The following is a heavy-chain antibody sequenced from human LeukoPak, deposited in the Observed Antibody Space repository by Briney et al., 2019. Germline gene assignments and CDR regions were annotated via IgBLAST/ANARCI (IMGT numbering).Heavy chain of an antibody. CDR3: ARDTLLRFGEQPDY. CDR1: GYTFTSYG. Sequence: ASVKVSCKASGYTFTSYGISWVRQAPGQGLEWMGWISAYNGNTNYAQKLQGRVTMTTDTSTGTAYMELRSLRSDDTAVYYCARDTLLRFGEQPDYWGQGTLVTVSS. J-gene: IGHJ4*02. CDR2: ISAYNGNT. V-gene: IGHV1-18*04. D-gene: IGHD3-10*01.